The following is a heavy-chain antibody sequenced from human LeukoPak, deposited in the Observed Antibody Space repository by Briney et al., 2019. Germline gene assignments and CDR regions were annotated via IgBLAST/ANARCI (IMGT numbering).Heavy chain of an antibody. CDR3: ARGAVVVAALGGEYFQH. D-gene: IGHD2-15*01. V-gene: IGHV1-2*02. CDR2: INPNSGGT. CDR1: GYTFTGYY. Sequence: ASVKVSCKASGYTFTGYYIHWVRQAPGQGLEWMGWINPNSGGTNYAQKFQGRVTMTRDTSISTAYMELSRLRSDDTAVYYCARGAVVVAALGGEYFQHWGQGTLVTVSS. J-gene: IGHJ1*01.